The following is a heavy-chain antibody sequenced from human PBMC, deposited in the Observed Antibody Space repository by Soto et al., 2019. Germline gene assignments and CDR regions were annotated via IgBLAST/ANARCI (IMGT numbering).Heavy chain of an antibody. V-gene: IGHV2-5*02. D-gene: IGHD4-17*01. J-gene: IGHJ5*02. Sequence: QITLKESGPTLVKPTQTLTLTCTFSGFSLSTSGVGVGWIRQPPGKALEWLALIYWDDDKRYSPSLKSRLTITKDTTKNQVVRTMTNMHPVDTATYYCAHCFYGDYEGNWFDPWGQGTLVTVSS. CDR2: IYWDDDK. CDR3: AHCFYGDYEGNWFDP. CDR1: GFSLSTSGVG.